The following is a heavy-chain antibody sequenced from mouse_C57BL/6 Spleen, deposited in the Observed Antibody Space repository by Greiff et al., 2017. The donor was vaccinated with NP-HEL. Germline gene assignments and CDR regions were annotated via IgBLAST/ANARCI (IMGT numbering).Heavy chain of an antibody. D-gene: IGHD2-3*01. CDR2: INPNNGGT. J-gene: IGHJ4*01. Sequence: VQLKQSGPELVKPGASVKISCKASGYTFTDYYMNWVKQSHGKSLEWIGDINPNNGGTSYNQKFKGKATLTVDKSSSTAYMELRSLTSEDSAVYYCARKDDGYYHYAMDDWGQGTSVTVSS. V-gene: IGHV1-26*01. CDR1: GYTFTDYY. CDR3: ARKDDGYYHYAMDD.